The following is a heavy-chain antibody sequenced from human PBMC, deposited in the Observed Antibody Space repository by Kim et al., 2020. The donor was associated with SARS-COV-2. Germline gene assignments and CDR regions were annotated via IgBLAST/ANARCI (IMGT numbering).Heavy chain of an antibody. V-gene: IGHV1-46*01. D-gene: IGHD4-4*01. CDR3: VGDYIGNAEGAFDI. J-gene: IGHJ3*02. Sequence: SPQKFQGRLTVTSDTSASTVYMELKSLTSEDTAVYYCVGDYIGNAEGAFDIWGQGTMVTVSS.